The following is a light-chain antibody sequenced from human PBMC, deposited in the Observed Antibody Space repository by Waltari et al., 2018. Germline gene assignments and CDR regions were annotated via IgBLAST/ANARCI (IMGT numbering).Light chain of an antibody. CDR3: STWDDNLKGV. Sequence: QSVLTQPPSASGTPGQRIIIPCSGSSSNIGSHSVNWYQQLPGTAPKLRIYINNQRPAGVPDRFAGSVSATAASLAISGLQFEDEADYYCSTWDDNLKGVFGGGTKLTVL. CDR1: SSNIGSHS. V-gene: IGLV1-44*01. CDR2: INN. J-gene: IGLJ2*01.